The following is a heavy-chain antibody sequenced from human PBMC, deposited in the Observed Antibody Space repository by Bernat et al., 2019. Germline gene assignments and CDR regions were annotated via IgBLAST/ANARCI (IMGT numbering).Heavy chain of an antibody. Sequence: QVQLQESGPGLVKPSETLSLTCTVSGASISSYFWSWIRQPPGKGLEWIGYGYYSGSTNCNPSLKSRVTMSVDTSKNQFSLKLSSVTAADSAVYYCARTYGDYVSYYYGLDVWGQGTTVTVSS. J-gene: IGHJ6*02. CDR2: GYYSGST. CDR1: GASISSYF. D-gene: IGHD4-17*01. CDR3: ARTYGDYVSYYYGLDV. V-gene: IGHV4-59*01.